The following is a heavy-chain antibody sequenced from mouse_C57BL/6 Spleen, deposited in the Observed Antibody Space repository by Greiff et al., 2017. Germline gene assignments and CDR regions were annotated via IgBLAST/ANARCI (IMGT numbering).Heavy chain of an antibody. CDR1: GFTFSDYG. CDR2: ISSGSSTI. V-gene: IGHV5-17*01. Sequence: DVMLVESGGGLVKPGGSLKLSCAASGFTFSDYGMHWVRQAPEKGLEWVAYISSGSSTIYYADTVKGRFTISRDNAKNTLFLQMTSLRSEDTAMYYCARPYYYDYDYYAMDYWGQGTSVTVSS. CDR3: ARPYYYDYDYYAMDY. J-gene: IGHJ4*01. D-gene: IGHD2-4*01.